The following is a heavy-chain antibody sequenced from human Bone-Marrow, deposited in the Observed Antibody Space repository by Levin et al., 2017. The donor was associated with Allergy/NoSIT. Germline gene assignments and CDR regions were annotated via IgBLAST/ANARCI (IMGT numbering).Heavy chain of an antibody. CDR1: GFTFSSYW. CDR2: IKSDGSDA. CDR3: ARRSRYCTSTNCLAPRAYYMDV. Sequence: GGSLRLSCAASGFTFSSYWMHWVRQGPGKGLVWVSRIKSDGSDAIYADSVKGRFTISRDNAKSTLYLQMNSLRAEDTAVYYCARRSRYCTSTNCLAPRAYYMDVWGKGTTVTVSS. J-gene: IGHJ6*03. D-gene: IGHD2-2*01. V-gene: IGHV3-74*01.